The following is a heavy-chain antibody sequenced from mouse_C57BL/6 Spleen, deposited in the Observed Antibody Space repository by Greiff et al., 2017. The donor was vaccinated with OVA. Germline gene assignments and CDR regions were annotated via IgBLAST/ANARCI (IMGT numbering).Heavy chain of an antibody. V-gene: IGHV1-82*01. CDR3: ARERYYGSRGFAY. D-gene: IGHD1-1*01. CDR1: GYAFSSSW. CDR2: IYPGDGDT. J-gene: IGHJ3*01. Sequence: QVQLKESGPELVKPGASVKISCKASGYAFSSSWMNWVKQRPGKGLEWIGRIYPGDGDTNYNGKFKGKATLTADKSSSTAYMQLSSLTSEDSAVYFCARERYYGSRGFAYWGQGTLVTVSA.